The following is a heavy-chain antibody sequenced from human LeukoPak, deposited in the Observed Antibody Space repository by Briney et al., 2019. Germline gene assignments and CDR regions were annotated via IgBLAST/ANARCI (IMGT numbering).Heavy chain of an antibody. CDR3: ARWPRRYGSGSYYKGELDY. CDR2: ISSSGSTI. Sequence: GGSLRVSCAASGFTFSSYEMNWVRQARGKGLEWVSYISSSGSTIYDTDSVKGRFTISRDNAKNSLYLQMNSLRAEDTAVYYCARWPRRYGSGSYYKGELDYWGQGTLVTVSS. D-gene: IGHD3-10*01. CDR1: GFTFSSYE. V-gene: IGHV3-48*03. J-gene: IGHJ4*02.